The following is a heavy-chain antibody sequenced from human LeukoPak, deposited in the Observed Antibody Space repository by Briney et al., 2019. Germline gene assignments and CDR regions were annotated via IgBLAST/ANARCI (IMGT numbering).Heavy chain of an antibody. Sequence: ASVKVSCKASGYTFTNYDISWVRQAPGQGLGWMGWISTYNGNTNYAQNLQGRVTMTTDTSTSTAYMELRSLRSDDTAVYYCARAMVRGVTLLAYWGQGTLVTVSS. CDR2: ISTYNGNT. CDR3: ARAMVRGVTLLAY. D-gene: IGHD3-10*01. CDR1: GYTFTNYD. J-gene: IGHJ4*02. V-gene: IGHV1-18*01.